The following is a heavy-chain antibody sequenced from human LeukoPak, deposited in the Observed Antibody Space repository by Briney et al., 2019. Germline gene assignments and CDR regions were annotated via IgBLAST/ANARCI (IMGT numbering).Heavy chain of an antibody. CDR1: GGSFSGYY. D-gene: IGHD5-12*01. CDR2: INHSGST. J-gene: IGHJ4*02. V-gene: IGHV4-34*01. Sequence: SETLSLTCAVHGGSFSGYYWSWIRQPPGKGLEWIGEINHSGSTNYNPSLKSRVTISVDTSKNQFSLKLSSVTAADTAVYYCARADIVATTYDYWGQGTLVTVSS. CDR3: ARADIVATTYDY.